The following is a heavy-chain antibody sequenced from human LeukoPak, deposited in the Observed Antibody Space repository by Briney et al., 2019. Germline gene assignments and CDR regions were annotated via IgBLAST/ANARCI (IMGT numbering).Heavy chain of an antibody. CDR1: GFSLSTCE. CDR2: ISSGSITI. J-gene: IGHJ4*02. CDR3: ARELAGGYSYGYQVSWDS. Sequence: GGSLRLSCVASGFSLSTCEMNWVRQAPGKGLEWISYISSGSITIYYADSVEGRFTISRDNAKNSLYLDMSSLRADDTGVYYRARELAGGYSYGYQVSWDSWGQGTQVTVSS. V-gene: IGHV3-48*03. D-gene: IGHD5-18*01.